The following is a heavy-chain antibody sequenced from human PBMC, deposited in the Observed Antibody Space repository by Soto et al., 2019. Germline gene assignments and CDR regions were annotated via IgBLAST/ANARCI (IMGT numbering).Heavy chain of an antibody. Sequence: PXETLSVSCDVSGVSIGSHFWSWIRQAPGKGPELVGYIYHTVNTNYNPALKSRVTISMDTSENQLSLQLSSVTAADKAVYYCARLQYTVVTALDIWGQGTMVTVSS. CDR3: ARLQYTVVTALDI. V-gene: IGHV4-59*11. CDR2: IYHTVNT. D-gene: IGHD2-15*01. J-gene: IGHJ3*02. CDR1: GVSIGSHF.